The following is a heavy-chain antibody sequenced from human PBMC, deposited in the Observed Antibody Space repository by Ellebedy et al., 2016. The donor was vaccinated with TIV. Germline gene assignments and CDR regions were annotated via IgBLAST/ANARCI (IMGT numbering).Heavy chain of an antibody. Sequence: GESLKISCAASGFTFRNYGMHWVRQAPGKGLEWVSGISGSGGSTYYADSVKGRFTISRDNSKNTLYLQMNSLRAEDTAVYYCAKSPRDDYGGNSGFDAFDIWGQGTMVTVSS. D-gene: IGHD4-23*01. V-gene: IGHV3-23*01. CDR3: AKSPRDDYGGNSGFDAFDI. CDR2: ISGSGGST. J-gene: IGHJ3*02. CDR1: GFTFRNYG.